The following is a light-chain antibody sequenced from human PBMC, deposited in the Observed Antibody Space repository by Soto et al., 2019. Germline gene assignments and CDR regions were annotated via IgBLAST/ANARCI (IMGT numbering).Light chain of an antibody. CDR1: QSISSW. V-gene: IGKV1-5*01. CDR3: QQYGSSLTWT. Sequence: DIQMTQSPSTLSASVGDSVTITCRASQSISSWLAWYQQKPGKAPKLLIYDASSLESGVPSRFSGSGSGTDFTLTINRLEPEDFVVYYCQQYGSSLTWTFGQGTKVGIK. J-gene: IGKJ1*01. CDR2: DAS.